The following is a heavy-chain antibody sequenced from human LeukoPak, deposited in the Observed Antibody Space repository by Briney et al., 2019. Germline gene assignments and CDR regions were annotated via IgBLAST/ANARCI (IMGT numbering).Heavy chain of an antibody. J-gene: IGHJ4*02. CDR2: TRYDGTNK. D-gene: IGHD3-3*01. V-gene: IGHV3-30*02. Sequence: AGGSLRLSCAASGFRFSSYAMSWVRQAPGKGLEWVAFTRYDGTNKFYADSVKGRFTISRDNSENTLYLQMNSLRPDDTAVYYCAKDGYDFWSGCYFDYWGQGTLATVSS. CDR3: AKDGYDFWSGCYFDY. CDR1: GFRFSSYA.